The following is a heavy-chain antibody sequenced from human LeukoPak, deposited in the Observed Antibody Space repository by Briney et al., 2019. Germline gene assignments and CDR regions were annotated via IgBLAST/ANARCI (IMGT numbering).Heavy chain of an antibody. CDR2: IKQDGSEK. Sequence: QSGGSLRLSCTASGFTLSNYWMNWIRQAPGKGLEWVASIKQDGSEKYYVDSVKGRFTISRDSARYSLYLQMNSLRDEDTAIYYCVRDGRGVETQYNYFDPWGQGTLVTVSS. CDR1: GFTLSNYW. J-gene: IGHJ5*02. D-gene: IGHD3-10*01. CDR3: VRDGRGVETQYNYFDP. V-gene: IGHV3-7*01.